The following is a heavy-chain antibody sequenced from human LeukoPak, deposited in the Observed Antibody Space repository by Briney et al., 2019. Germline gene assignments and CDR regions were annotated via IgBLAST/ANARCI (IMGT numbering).Heavy chain of an antibody. CDR1: GGSFSGYY. CDR2: INHSGST. J-gene: IGHJ6*02. V-gene: IGHV4-34*01. CDR3: ARAYYCSGGSCYPAIYYYYYGMDV. D-gene: IGHD2-15*01. Sequence: PSETLSLTCAVYGGSFSGYYWSWIRQPPGKGLEWIGEINHSGSTNYNPSLKSRVTISVGTSKNQFSLKLSSVTAADTAVYYCARAYYCSGGSCYPAIYYYYYGMDVWGQGTTVTVSS.